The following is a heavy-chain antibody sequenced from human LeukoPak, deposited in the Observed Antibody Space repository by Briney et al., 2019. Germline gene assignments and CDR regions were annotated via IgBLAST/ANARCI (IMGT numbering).Heavy chain of an antibody. CDR2: IYYRGDT. D-gene: IGHD6-19*01. J-gene: IGHJ4*02. CDR1: GGSISSYY. Sequence: PSETLSLTCTVSGGSISSYYWSWIRQPPGKGLEWIGYIYYRGDTQYNPSLKSRVTISVDTSKNQFSLKLSSVTAADTAVYYCARQQLAVADFDYWGQGTLVTVSS. V-gene: IGHV4-59*01. CDR3: ARQQLAVADFDY.